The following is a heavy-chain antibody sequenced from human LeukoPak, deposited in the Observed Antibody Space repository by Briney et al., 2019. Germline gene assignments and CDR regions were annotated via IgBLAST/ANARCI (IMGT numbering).Heavy chain of an antibody. CDR3: ARHIIAAAGAFDY. CDR2: IYYSGST. J-gene: IGHJ4*02. CDR1: GGSMTNYY. D-gene: IGHD6-13*01. V-gene: IGHV4-59*08. Sequence: PSETLSLTCTVSGGSMTNYYWTWIRQSPGKGLEWIGYIYYSGSTNYNPSLKSRVTISVDTSKNQFSLKLSSVTAADTAVYYCARHIIAAAGAFDYWGQGTLVTVSS.